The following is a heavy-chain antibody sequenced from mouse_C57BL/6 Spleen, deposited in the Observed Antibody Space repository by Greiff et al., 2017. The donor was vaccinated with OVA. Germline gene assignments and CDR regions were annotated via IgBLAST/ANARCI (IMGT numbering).Heavy chain of an antibody. Sequence: QFQLQQSGPELVKPGASVKISCKASGYAFSSSWMNWVKQRPGKGLEWIGRIYPGDGDTNYNGKFKGKATLTADKSSSTAYMQLSSLTSEDSAVYFCARSYYSNYVLFDYWGQGTTLTVSS. V-gene: IGHV1-82*01. CDR1: GYAFSSSW. CDR2: IYPGDGDT. J-gene: IGHJ2*01. D-gene: IGHD2-5*01. CDR3: ARSYYSNYVLFDY.